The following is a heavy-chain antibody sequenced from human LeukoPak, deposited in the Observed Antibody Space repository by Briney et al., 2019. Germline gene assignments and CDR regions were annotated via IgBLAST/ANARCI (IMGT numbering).Heavy chain of an antibody. Sequence: GGSLRLSCAASGFTFTTYWVHWFRQAPGKGLMWVSRITPDGTTTNHADFVKGRFTISRDNAKNTVSLQMNSLSAEDTAVYYCVTLTSVVSEHAFDMWGQGTMVTVSS. CDR3: VTLTSVVSEHAFDM. CDR2: ITPDGTTT. J-gene: IGHJ3*02. D-gene: IGHD4-23*01. CDR1: GFTFTTYW. V-gene: IGHV3-74*01.